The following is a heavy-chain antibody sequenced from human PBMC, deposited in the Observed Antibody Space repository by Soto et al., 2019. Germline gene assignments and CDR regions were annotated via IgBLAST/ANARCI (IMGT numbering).Heavy chain of an antibody. J-gene: IGHJ4*02. CDR3: ARATFYYYGSGSYPFDY. Sequence: SETLSLTCAVYGGSFSGYYWSWIRQPPGKGLEWIGEINHSGSTNYNPSLKSRVTISVDTSKNQFSLKLSSVTAADTAVYYCARATFYYYGSGSYPFDYWGQGTLVTV. CDR1: GGSFSGYY. V-gene: IGHV4-34*01. CDR2: INHSGST. D-gene: IGHD3-10*01.